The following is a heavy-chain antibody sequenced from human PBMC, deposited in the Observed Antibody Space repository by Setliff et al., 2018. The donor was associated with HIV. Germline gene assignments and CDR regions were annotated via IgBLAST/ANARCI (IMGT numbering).Heavy chain of an antibody. CDR1: GGSISSHY. CDR2: IYTSGNT. CDR3: ARSSRVNCGGDCYLFDY. Sequence: SETLSLTCTVSGGSISSHYWSWIRQPAGKGLEWIGRIYTSGNTNYNTSLKSQVAMSVDTSKKQFSLKLTSVTAADTAVYYCARSSRVNCGGDCYLFDYWGQGTPVTVSS. D-gene: IGHD2-21*02. V-gene: IGHV4-4*07. J-gene: IGHJ4*02.